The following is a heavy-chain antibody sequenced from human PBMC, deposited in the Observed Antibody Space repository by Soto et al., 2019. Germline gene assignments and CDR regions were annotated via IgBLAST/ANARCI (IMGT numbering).Heavy chain of an antibody. J-gene: IGHJ6*02. V-gene: IGHV1-2*04. CDR3: ARDLGEEGNGMDV. D-gene: IGHD3-16*01. CDR2: INPNSGGT. Sequence: ASVKVSCKASGYTFTGYYMHWVRQAPGQGLEWMGWINPNSGGTNYAQKFQGWATMTRDTSISTAYMELSRLRSDDTAVCYCARDLGEEGNGMDVWGQGTTVTVSS. CDR1: GYTFTGYY.